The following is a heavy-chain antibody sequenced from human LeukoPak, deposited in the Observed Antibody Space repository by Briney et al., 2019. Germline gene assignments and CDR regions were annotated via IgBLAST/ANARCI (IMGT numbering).Heavy chain of an antibody. J-gene: IGHJ4*02. Sequence: SETLPLTCTVSGGSISIISSSTYYWGWIRQAPGKGLEWIGSLYYGENSHYNPSLKSRATLSVDTSNNQFSLKLTSVTAADAAVYFCARQLPTAAADTRGYFDYWGQGTVVTVSS. V-gene: IGHV4-39*01. CDR3: ARQLPTAAADTRGYFDY. D-gene: IGHD6-25*01. CDR2: LYYGENS. CDR1: GGSISIISSSTYY.